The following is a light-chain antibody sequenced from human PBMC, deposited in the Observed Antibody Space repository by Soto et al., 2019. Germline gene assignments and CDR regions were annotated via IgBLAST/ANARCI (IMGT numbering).Light chain of an antibody. V-gene: IGKV3-11*01. CDR1: QSVSSY. CDR2: GAF. Sequence: IVLTQSPATLSLSPGERATLSCRASQSVSSYLAWYQQKPGQAPRLLIYGAFNRATGIPARFSGGGSGTAFSLTIGSLEPEDFAVYYCQQRSTWPRVTFGGGTKLQI. J-gene: IGKJ4*01. CDR3: QQRSTWPRVT.